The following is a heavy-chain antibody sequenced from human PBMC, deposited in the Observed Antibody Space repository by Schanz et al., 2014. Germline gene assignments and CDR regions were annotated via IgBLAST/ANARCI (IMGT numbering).Heavy chain of an antibody. CDR1: GFTFSNFA. V-gene: IGHV3-30*04. J-gene: IGHJ4*02. Sequence: QVQLVESGGGVVQPGRSLRLSCAASGFTFSNFAMHWVRQAPGKGLEWVTIISHDGSIQYGADSVKGRFTLSRDNSKNTMDLQMNSLRPEDTAVYYCGRDYSGGDLDYWGQGTLVTVSS. CDR2: ISHDGSIQ. CDR3: GRDYSGGDLDY. D-gene: IGHD6-19*01.